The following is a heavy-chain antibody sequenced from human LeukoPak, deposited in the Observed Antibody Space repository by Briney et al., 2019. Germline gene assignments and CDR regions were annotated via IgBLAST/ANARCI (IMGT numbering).Heavy chain of an antibody. CDR3: ARAEQWLIDY. V-gene: IGHV4-39*07. CDR2: IYYSGST. J-gene: IGHJ4*02. CDR1: GGSISSSNYY. D-gene: IGHD6-19*01. Sequence: PSETLSLTCSVSGGSISSSNYYWGWIRQPPGKGLEWIGSIYYSGSTYYNPSLKSRVTISVDTSKNQFSLKLSSVTAADTAVYYCARAEQWLIDYWGQGTLVTVSS.